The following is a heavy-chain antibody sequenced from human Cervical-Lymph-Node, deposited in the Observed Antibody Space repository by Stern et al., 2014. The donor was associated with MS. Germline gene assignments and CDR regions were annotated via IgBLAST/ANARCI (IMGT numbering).Heavy chain of an antibody. J-gene: IGHJ4*02. CDR1: GFIFSNYA. CDR2: VSNEGSKQ. V-gene: IGHV3-30-3*01. CDR3: GRDACRGGGCYFRY. Sequence: VQLVESGGGVVQPWRPLRLSCAASGFIFSNYAMHWVRQAPGKGLDWVAFVSNEGSKQFYADSVKGRFTISRDNANNTLYLQMNSLSPEDTAVYYCGRDACRGGGCYFRYWGQGTLVTVSS. D-gene: IGHD2-15*01.